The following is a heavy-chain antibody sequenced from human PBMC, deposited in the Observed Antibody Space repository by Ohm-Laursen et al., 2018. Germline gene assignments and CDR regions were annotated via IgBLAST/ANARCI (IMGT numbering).Heavy chain of an antibody. V-gene: IGHV3-48*03. D-gene: IGHD4-17*01. CDR2: ISSGGTVI. Sequence: SLRLSCAASGFTFSNYEMNWVRQAPGKGLEWVSYISSGGTVIYYADSVKGRFTISRDNAENSLYLQMNSLRVEDTAVYYCARDVRGDYRIGMFDYWGQGTLVTVSS. CDR3: ARDVRGDYRIGMFDY. CDR1: GFTFSNYE. J-gene: IGHJ4*02.